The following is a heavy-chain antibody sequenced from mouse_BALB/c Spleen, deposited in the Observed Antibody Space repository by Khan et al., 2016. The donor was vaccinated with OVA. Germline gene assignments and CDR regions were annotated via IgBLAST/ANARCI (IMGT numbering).Heavy chain of an antibody. Sequence: QVQLKQSGAELVRPGASVKLSCKTSGYTFTSYWIHWVKQRSGQGLEWIARIYPGTGSTYDNENLKGKATLTADKSSNTAYMQFSSLKSEDSAVYFCARGAYDNHAMDYWGQGTSVTVSS. CDR3: ARGAYDNHAMDY. CDR1: GYTFTSYW. CDR2: IYPGTGST. D-gene: IGHD2-10*02. V-gene: IGHV1-76*01. J-gene: IGHJ4*01.